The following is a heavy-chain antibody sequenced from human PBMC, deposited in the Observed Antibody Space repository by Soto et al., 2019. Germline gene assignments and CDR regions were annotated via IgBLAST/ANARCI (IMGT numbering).Heavy chain of an antibody. CDR1: GLTCSHYW. CDR3: ARELELVDGFDH. J-gene: IGHJ4*02. D-gene: IGHD2-8*02. CDR2: IKIDGSEK. V-gene: IGHV3-7*03. Sequence: EVQMLQSGGGMVQPGGSLRLSCVGSGLTCSHYWMSWVRQAPGKGLEWVANIKIDGSEKYYVDSVKGLFAISRDNAKNSVFLQLNSLRNEDTAVYDCARELELVDGFDHRGQGILVIVSP.